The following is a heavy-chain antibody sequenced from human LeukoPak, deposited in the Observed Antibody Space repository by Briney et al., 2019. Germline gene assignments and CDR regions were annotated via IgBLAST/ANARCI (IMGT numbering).Heavy chain of an antibody. D-gene: IGHD3-22*01. Sequence: PGGSLRLSCAASGFIVSSNYMSWVRQAPGKGLEWFSVINGGGNTYYTDSVKGRFSISRDNSKNTLYLQMNSLRAEDTAVYYCARGGYSHDDAFDIWGQGTMVTVSS. CDR1: GFIVSSNY. CDR3: ARGGYSHDDAFDI. CDR2: INGGGNT. J-gene: IGHJ3*02. V-gene: IGHV3-53*01.